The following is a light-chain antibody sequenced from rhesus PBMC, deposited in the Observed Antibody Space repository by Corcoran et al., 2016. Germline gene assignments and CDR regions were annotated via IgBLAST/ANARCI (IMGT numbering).Light chain of an antibody. CDR1: QSVGSS. J-gene: IGKJ1*01. Sequence: EIVMTQSPATMSLSPGERATLSCRASQSVGSSLAWYQQKPGQAPRLLIYGASSRATVIPARFIGRRSGTDFTLAISSLETEDVAVYYCLQLSNWPRTFGQGTKVEIK. V-gene: IGKV3-24*04. CDR3: LQLSNWPRT. CDR2: GAS.